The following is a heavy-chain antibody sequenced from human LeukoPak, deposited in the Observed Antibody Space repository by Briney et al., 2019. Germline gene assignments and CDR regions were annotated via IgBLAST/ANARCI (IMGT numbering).Heavy chain of an antibody. D-gene: IGHD6-13*01. V-gene: IGHV4-59*08. CDR3: ARRRGWKQQVVYFDY. CDR2: LFHSGTR. Sequence: SETLSLTCTVSGGSISSYYWSWIRQPPGKGLEWIGYLFHSGTRRYNPSLKSRVTISADTTKNQFFLSLNSTTAADTAVYYCARRRGWKQQVVYFDYWAREPWPPSPQ. CDR1: GGSISSYY. J-gene: IGHJ4*02.